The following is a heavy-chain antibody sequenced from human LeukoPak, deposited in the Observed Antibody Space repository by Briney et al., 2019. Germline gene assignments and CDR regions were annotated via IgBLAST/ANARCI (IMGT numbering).Heavy chain of an antibody. CDR3: AKEYGMNVFDY. Sequence: GGSLRLSCAASGFTFSSYSMNWVRQAPGKGLEWVSFVSSGSSTIYYADSVKGRFTISRDNSKNTLYLQMNSLRAEDTAVYYCAKEYGMNVFDYWGQGTLVTVSS. D-gene: IGHD1-1*01. V-gene: IGHV3-48*01. CDR1: GFTFSSYS. J-gene: IGHJ4*02. CDR2: VSSGSSTI.